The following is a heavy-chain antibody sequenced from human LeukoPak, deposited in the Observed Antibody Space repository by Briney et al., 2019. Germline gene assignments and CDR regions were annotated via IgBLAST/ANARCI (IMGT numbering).Heavy chain of an antibody. CDR2: ISAYNGNT. J-gene: IGHJ5*02. Sequence: GASVKVSCKASGYTFTSYGISWVRQAPGQGLKWMGWISAYNGNTNYAQKLQGRVTMTTDTSTSTAYMELRSLRSDDTAVYYCASAEFGSSWYWFDPWGQGTLVTVSS. CDR1: GYTFTSYG. CDR3: ASAEFGSSWYWFDP. D-gene: IGHD6-13*01. V-gene: IGHV1-18*01.